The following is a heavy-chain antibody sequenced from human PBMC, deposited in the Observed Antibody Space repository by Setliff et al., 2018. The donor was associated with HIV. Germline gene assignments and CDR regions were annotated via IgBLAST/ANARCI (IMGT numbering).Heavy chain of an antibody. D-gene: IGHD3-22*01. J-gene: IGHJ5*02. CDR2: IDWDDEK. Sequence: GSGPTLVNPTQTLTLTCTFSGFSLSTSGMCVSWIRQPPGKALEWLARIDWDDEKYYSTSLKTRLTITKGTSKNQVVLTMTNMDPVDTSTYYCALEVGYSSSYAYDCSRYYDTVALSWFDPWGHGTLVTVSS. V-gene: IGHV2-70*11. CDR3: ALEVGYSSSYAYDCSRYYDTVALSWFDP. CDR1: GFSLSTSGMC.